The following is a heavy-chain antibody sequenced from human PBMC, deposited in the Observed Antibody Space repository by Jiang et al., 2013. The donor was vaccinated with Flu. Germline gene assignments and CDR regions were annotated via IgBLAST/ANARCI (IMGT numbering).Heavy chain of an antibody. CDR3: AREEHGSGSYLDY. Sequence: SGAEVKKPGSSVKVSCKASGGTFSSYAISWVRQAPGQGLEWMGRIIPILGIANYAQKFQGRVTITADKSTSTAYMELSSLRSGDTAVYYCAREEHGSGSYLDYWGQGPWSPSPQ. CDR2: IIPILGIA. CDR1: GGTFSSYA. V-gene: IGHV1-69*04. J-gene: IGHJ4*02. D-gene: IGHD3-10*01.